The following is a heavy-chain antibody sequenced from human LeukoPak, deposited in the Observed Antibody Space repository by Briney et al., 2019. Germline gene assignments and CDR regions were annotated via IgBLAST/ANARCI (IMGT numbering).Heavy chain of an antibody. D-gene: IGHD1-26*01. Sequence: GGSLRLSCAASGFTFSSYSMNWVRQAPGKGLEWVAVISYDGSNKYYADSVKGRFTISRDNSKNTLYLQMNSLRAEDTAVYYCAKDCGGSSPYYFDYWGQGTLVTVSS. V-gene: IGHV3-30*18. CDR2: ISYDGSNK. J-gene: IGHJ4*02. CDR1: GFTFSSYS. CDR3: AKDCGGSSPYYFDY.